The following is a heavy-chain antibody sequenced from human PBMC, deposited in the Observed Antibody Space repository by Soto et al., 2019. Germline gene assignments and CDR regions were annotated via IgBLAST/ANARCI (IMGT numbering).Heavy chain of an antibody. Sequence: VQLVESGGGVVQPGKSLRLSCAASGFTFSARGMHWVRQAPGKGLEWVAVISYDGSKIYYGDSVKGRFTISRDNSNNTLSLQMNSLRPEDTAVYYCANSFRSSGYYYLEDWGQGTLVTVSS. CDR1: GFTFSARG. J-gene: IGHJ4*02. CDR2: ISYDGSKI. CDR3: ANSFRSSGYYYLED. D-gene: IGHD3-22*01. V-gene: IGHV3-30*18.